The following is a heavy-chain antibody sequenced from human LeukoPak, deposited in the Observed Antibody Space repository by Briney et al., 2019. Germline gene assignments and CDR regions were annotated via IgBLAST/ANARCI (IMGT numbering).Heavy chain of an antibody. J-gene: IGHJ4*02. Sequence: GGSLRLSCAASGFTVSSNYMSWVRQAPGKGLEWVSVIYSGGSTYYADSVKGRFTISRDNSKNTLYLQMDSLRADDTAVYYCAKGRAKATVTAGDHWGQGTLATVSS. CDR3: AKGRAKATVTAGDH. CDR1: GFTVSSNY. CDR2: IYSGGST. D-gene: IGHD4-17*01. V-gene: IGHV3-53*01.